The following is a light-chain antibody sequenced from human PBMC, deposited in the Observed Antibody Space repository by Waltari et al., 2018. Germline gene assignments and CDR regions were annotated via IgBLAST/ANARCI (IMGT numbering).Light chain of an antibody. J-gene: IGKJ2*01. Sequence: DIQMTQSPSSLSTSVGDRVPITCQASQAISNYLNWYQQKPGKAPKLLIYDASNLETGVPARFSGSGSGTDFTFTISGLQPEDFAIYYCQQYDSLPPTFGQGTKLQIK. CDR1: QAISNY. V-gene: IGKV1-33*01. CDR3: QQYDSLPPT. CDR2: DAS.